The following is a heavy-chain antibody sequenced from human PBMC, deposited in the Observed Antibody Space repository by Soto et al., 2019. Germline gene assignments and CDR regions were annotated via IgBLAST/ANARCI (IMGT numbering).Heavy chain of an antibody. Sequence: QVQLVQSGAEVKKPRASVKYSCKAPGYTFTSYGISWVRQAPGPGLERMGWFSAYNGNTNKAEKLQGRVTMTTDTSTSTAYMELRRLRSDDTAVYYCARSIGVAARHPYYYNNMDVWGKGTTVTVSS. V-gene: IGHV1-18*01. CDR3: ARSIGVAARHPYYYNNMDV. D-gene: IGHD6-6*01. CDR2: FSAYNGNT. CDR1: GYTFTSYG. J-gene: IGHJ6*03.